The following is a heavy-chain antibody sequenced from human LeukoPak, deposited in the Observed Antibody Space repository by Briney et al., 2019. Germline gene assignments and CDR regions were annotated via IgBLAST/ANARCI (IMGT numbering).Heavy chain of an antibody. CDR1: GGSISSSSYY. V-gene: IGHV4-39*07. D-gene: IGHD3-10*01. Sequence: SSETLSLTCTVSGGSISSSSYYWGWIRQPPGKGLEWIGSIYYSGSTYYNPSLKSRVTISVDTSKNQFSLKLSSVTAADTAVYYCARERPYYQNYYMDVWGKGTTVTISS. CDR2: IYYSGST. CDR3: ARERPYYQNYYMDV. J-gene: IGHJ6*03.